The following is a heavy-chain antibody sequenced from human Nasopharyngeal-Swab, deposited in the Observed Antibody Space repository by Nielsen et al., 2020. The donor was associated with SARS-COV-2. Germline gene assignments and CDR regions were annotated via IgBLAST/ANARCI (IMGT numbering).Heavy chain of an antibody. J-gene: IGHJ4*02. CDR3: AKSLYTSTWSYYFDI. V-gene: IGHV3-53*05. CDR1: GLPFSSKY. D-gene: IGHD6-13*01. Sequence: GGSLKLSFAASGLPFSSKYLTWAAQPPGRGLGTTPVIFGEGSTYYADSVKGRFTVSRDNADNSLFLQMDSLRPEDTAFYYCAKSLYTSTWSYYFDIWGQGTMVTVSS. CDR2: IFGEGST.